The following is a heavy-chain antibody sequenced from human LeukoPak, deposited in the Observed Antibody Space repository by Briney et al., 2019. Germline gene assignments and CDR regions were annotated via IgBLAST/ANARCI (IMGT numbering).Heavy chain of an antibody. J-gene: IGHJ4*02. CDR1: GFTFDDYG. CDR2: INWNGGST. D-gene: IGHD3-9*01. CDR3: ARGAYYHILTGYRGRILGFDY. Sequence: GGSLRLSCAASGFTFDDYGMSWVRQPPGKGLEWVSGINWNGGSTSYADSVKGRFTISRDNSKNTLYLQMNSLRAEDTAVYYCARGAYYHILTGYRGRILGFDYWGQGTLVTVSS. V-gene: IGHV3-20*04.